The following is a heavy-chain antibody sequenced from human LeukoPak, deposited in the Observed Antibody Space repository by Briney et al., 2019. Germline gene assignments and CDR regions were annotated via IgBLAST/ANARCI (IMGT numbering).Heavy chain of an antibody. CDR1: GFSFSGHW. Sequence: GGSLRLSCTASGFSFSGHWMHWARQLPGKGLVWVSHISPTGSTTSYADSVKGRFTVSRDNAKNTLYLQVNNLRAEDTAVYYCARGPNSNWSGLDFWGQGTLLTVSS. V-gene: IGHV3-74*01. D-gene: IGHD6-6*01. CDR3: ARGPNSNWSGLDF. CDR2: ISPTGSTT. J-gene: IGHJ4*02.